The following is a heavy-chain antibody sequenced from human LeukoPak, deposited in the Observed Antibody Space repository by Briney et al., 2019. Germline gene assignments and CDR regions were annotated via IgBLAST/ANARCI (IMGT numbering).Heavy chain of an antibody. CDR2: INASGHTT. Sequence: GGTLRLSCAASGFTFSGYAMNWVRQAPGKGLEWVSSINASGHTTYYADSVRGRFTISRDNSRNTVYLQMNSLRAEDTAVYYCAKDDRWLQFCCWGQGTLVTVSA. V-gene: IGHV3-23*01. CDR3: AKDDRWLQFCC. D-gene: IGHD5-24*01. CDR1: GFTFSGYA. J-gene: IGHJ4*02.